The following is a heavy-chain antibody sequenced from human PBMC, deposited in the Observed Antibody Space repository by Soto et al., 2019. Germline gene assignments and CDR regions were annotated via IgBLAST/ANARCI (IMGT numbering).Heavy chain of an antibody. CDR1: GGSIISYY. J-gene: IGHJ5*02. D-gene: IGHD3-9*01. Sequence: QVQLQESGPGLVKPSETLSLTCTVSGGSIISYYWSWIRQPPGKGLEWIGYINYSGSTNYNPSLKSRVTISVDTSKNQFSLRLSSVSAADTAMYYCAREAGVRYPFDPWGQGTLVTVSS. CDR3: AREAGVRYPFDP. CDR2: INYSGST. V-gene: IGHV4-59*01.